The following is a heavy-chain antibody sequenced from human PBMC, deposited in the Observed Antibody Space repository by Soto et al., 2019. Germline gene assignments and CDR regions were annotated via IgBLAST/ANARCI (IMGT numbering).Heavy chain of an antibody. J-gene: IGHJ4*02. CDR2: IYGNGGGI. V-gene: IGHV3-23*01. CDR1: GFTFSTYA. CDR3: AYYRQPDGLWPFYH. Sequence: GGSLRLSCAASGFTFSTYAMSWVRQAPGKGLEWVSGIYGNGGGISYADSVKGRFTISRDNSNNILYLQMHSLEAEDTAVYYCAYYRQPDGLWPFYHFGQGTLLPVSS. D-gene: IGHD3-10*01.